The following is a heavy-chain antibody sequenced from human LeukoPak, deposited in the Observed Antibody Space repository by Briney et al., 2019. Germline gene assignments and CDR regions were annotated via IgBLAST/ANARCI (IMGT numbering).Heavy chain of an antibody. CDR3: ARDNSPGWFDP. Sequence: GGSLRLSCAASGFTFRSHWMHWVRQAPGKGLVWASRISPDGSTTAYVDSVKGRFTLSRDNARNTVYLQMDSLRADDTALYYCARDNSPGWFDPWGQGTLVTVSS. D-gene: IGHD2-21*01. V-gene: IGHV3-74*01. CDR1: GFTFRSHW. J-gene: IGHJ5*02. CDR2: ISPDGSTT.